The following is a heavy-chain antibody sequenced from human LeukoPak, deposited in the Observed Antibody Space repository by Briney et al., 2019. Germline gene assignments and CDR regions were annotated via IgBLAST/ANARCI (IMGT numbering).Heavy chain of an antibody. Sequence: SETLSLTCTVSSASISSTNYNWGWLRQPPGKGLEWIGEVNHSGSTNYNPSLKSRVTISVDTSKNQFSLKLSSVTAADTAVYYCARGGSYYYDSSGSYSCFDPWGQGTLVTVSS. D-gene: IGHD3-22*01. CDR1: SASISSTNYN. CDR3: ARGGSYYYDSSGSYSCFDP. V-gene: IGHV4-39*07. CDR2: VNHSGST. J-gene: IGHJ5*02.